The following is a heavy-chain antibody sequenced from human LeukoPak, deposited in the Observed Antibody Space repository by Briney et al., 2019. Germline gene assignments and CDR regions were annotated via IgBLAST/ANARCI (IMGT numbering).Heavy chain of an antibody. V-gene: IGHV3-23*01. D-gene: IGHD3-22*01. J-gene: IGHJ4*02. CDR2: ISGSGGTT. Sequence: PGGSLRLSCAASGFTFSSYAMSWVRQAPGKGLEWVSAISGSGGTTYYADSVKGRFTIPRDNSKNTLYLQMNSLRAEDTAVYYCAKEPRYYYDSSGYYRFDYWGQGTLVTVSS. CDR1: GFTFSSYA. CDR3: AKEPRYYYDSSGYYRFDY.